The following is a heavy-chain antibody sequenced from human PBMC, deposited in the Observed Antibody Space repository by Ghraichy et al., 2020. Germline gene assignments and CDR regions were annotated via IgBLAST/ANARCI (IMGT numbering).Heavy chain of an antibody. CDR3: ARSSRCSSTSCYWYYYYGMDV. J-gene: IGHJ6*02. CDR1: GGSISSYY. CDR2: IYYSGST. Sequence: SETLSLTCTVSGGSISSYYWSWIRQPPGKGLEWIGYIYYSGSTNYNPSLKSRVTISVDTSKNQFSLKLSSVTAADTAVYYCARSSRCSSTSCYWYYYYGMDVWGQGTTVTVSS. V-gene: IGHV4-59*01. D-gene: IGHD2-2*01.